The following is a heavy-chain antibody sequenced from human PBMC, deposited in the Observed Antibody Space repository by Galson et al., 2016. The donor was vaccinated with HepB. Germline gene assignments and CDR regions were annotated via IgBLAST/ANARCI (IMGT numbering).Heavy chain of an antibody. CDR1: GFNFVSYA. D-gene: IGHD6-13*01. CDR2: TSAPGAST. V-gene: IGHV3-23*01. J-gene: IGHJ4*02. Sequence: SLRLSCAASGFNFVSYAMSWVRQAPEKGLEWVSTTSAPGASTYYADSVKGRFAISRDNSKNTLYLQMNNLRADDTATYYCAKRGWAAAGYFDSWGQGTLVTVSS. CDR3: AKRGWAAAGYFDS.